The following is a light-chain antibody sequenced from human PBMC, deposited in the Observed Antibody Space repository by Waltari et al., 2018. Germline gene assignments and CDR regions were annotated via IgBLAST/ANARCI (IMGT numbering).Light chain of an antibody. Sequence: EIVMTQSPGTLSLSPGERATLSCRASQSVSSRLAWYQQKPGQAPRLLIYDASSRATGIPDRFSGSGSGTEFTLTISSLEPEDVAVYFCQQESKWYSFGQGTKVEIK. CDR3: QQESKWYS. CDR1: QSVSSR. CDR2: DAS. J-gene: IGKJ2*03. V-gene: IGKV3D-15*01.